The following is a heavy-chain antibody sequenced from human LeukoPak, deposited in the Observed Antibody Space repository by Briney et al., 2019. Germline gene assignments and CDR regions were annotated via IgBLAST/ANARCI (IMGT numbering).Heavy chain of an antibody. Sequence: GGSLRLSCAASGFTFSRYAMNWVRQAPGRGLEWVSYISSSSSTIYYADSVKGRFTISRDNAKNSLYLQMNSLRADDTAVYYCAADRSYGSGWYYNLDGWGKGTTVTVSS. CDR1: GFTFSRYA. CDR3: AADRSYGSGWYYNLDG. CDR2: ISSSSSTI. J-gene: IGHJ6*03. D-gene: IGHD3-10*01. V-gene: IGHV3-48*01.